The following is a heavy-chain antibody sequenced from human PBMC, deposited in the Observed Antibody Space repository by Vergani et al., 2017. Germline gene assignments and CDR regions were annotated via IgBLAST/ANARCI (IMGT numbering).Heavy chain of an antibody. CDR2: IYPGDSDN. CDR1: GYSFSNYW. CDR3: ASSRDSTYYDFWSGRQAFDI. V-gene: IGHV5-51*03. D-gene: IGHD3-3*01. J-gene: IGHJ3*02. Sequence: EVQLVQSGAEVKKPGESLKISCKGSGYSFSNYWIGWVRQMPGKGLEWMGIIYPGDSDNRYSPSFQGQATISVDKSISTAYLQWSSLKASDTAMYYCASSRDSTYYDFWSGRQAFDIWGQGTMVTVSS.